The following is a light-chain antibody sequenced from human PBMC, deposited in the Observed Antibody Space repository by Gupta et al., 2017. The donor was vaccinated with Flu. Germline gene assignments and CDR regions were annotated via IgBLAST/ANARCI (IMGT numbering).Light chain of an antibody. CDR3: SSHAGRGTWV. V-gene: IGLV2-11*01. J-gene: IGLJ1*01. Sequence: SAPTQPRSVSGSPGQSVTISCTGTSNDVGGSNRVFWYEQRPGKAPKLILYDVTERPTGVPDRFSGSKSGNTASLTISGLQADDEADYYGSSHAGRGTWVFGTGTTVTVL. CDR2: DVT. CDR1: SNDVGGSNR.